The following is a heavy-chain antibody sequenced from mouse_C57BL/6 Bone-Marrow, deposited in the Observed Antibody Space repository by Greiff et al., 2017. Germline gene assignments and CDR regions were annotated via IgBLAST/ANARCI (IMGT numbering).Heavy chain of an antibody. D-gene: IGHD2-3*01. J-gene: IGHJ2*01. CDR2: IDPEIGDT. V-gene: IGHV14-4*01. CDR3: SSFDGNYFDF. Sequence: VQLQQSGAELVRPGASVKLSCTASGFNIKDDYIHWVKQRPEQGLEWIGWIDPEIGDTEYASKFQGKATITSDTSSNTAYLQLSSLKSEDTAVYYCSSFDGNYFDFWCQGTPLTV. CDR1: GFNIKDDY.